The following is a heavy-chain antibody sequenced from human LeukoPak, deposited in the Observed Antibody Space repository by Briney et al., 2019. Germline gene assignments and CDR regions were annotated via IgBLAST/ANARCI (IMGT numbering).Heavy chain of an antibody. Sequence: GGSLRLSCAASGFTFSRYWMSWVRQAPGKGLEWVANIKQDGSEEYYVDSVKGRFTISRDNAKNSLYLQMNSLRAEDTAVYYCARELDILTNWFDPWGQGTLVTVSS. CDR2: IKQDGSEE. J-gene: IGHJ5*02. CDR1: GFTFSRYW. D-gene: IGHD2-2*03. V-gene: IGHV3-7*01. CDR3: ARELDILTNWFDP.